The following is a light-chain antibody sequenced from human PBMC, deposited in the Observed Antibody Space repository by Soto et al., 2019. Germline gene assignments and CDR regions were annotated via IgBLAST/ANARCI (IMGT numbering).Light chain of an antibody. CDR1: HSVSNN. V-gene: IGKV3-15*01. CDR2: YAS. J-gene: IGKJ5*01. Sequence: EIMMTQSPATLSVSPGERITLSCRASHSVSNNLAWYQQKPGQAPRLLIYYASTRATGIPPRFSGSGSGTEFTLTISSLQSEDFALYYCQQYNDWPPITFGQGTRLEIK. CDR3: QQYNDWPPIT.